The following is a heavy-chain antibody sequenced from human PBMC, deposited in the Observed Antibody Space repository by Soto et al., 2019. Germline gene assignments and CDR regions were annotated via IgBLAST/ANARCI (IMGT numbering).Heavy chain of an antibody. CDR1: GFIFSNFA. Sequence: GGSLRLSCAASGFIFSNFAMYWVRRAPGKGLEWVSSIRQSGDRSSYADSAKGRFTISRDNSKNTLYLQMNSLRAEDTAVYYCAKDPRIQLWLVSWGQGTLVTVSS. CDR2: IRQSGDRS. D-gene: IGHD5-18*01. J-gene: IGHJ5*02. V-gene: IGHV3-23*01. CDR3: AKDPRIQLWLVS.